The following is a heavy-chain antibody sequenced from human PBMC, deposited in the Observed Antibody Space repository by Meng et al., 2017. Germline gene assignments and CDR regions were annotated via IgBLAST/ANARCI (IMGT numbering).Heavy chain of an antibody. CDR3: SGHVDY. J-gene: IGHJ4*01. Sequence: ELQLVESGGGFVKPWGSLRLSCAAFGFTFSNACRPWVRQAPGKGLEWIGRMKSNVDGGTVDYAAAVKGRFFISRDDSENTFYLQMNSLKTEDTAVYYCSGHVDYWGHGTLVTVSS. CDR2: MKSNVDGGTV. V-gene: IGHV3-15*01. CDR1: GFTFSNAC.